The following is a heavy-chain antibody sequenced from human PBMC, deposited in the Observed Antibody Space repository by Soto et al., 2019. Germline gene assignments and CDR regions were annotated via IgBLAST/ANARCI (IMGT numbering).Heavy chain of an antibody. CDR2: IYSSGNT. J-gene: IGHJ5*02. V-gene: IGHV4-4*07. Sequence: SETLSLTCSFSGGTISGYYWTWIRQPAGKGLEWTGRIYSSGNTKYNPSLQSRVTMSLDTSNNQFSLRLTSVTAADTAVYYCARGQRFSDWFDPWGQGTLVTVSS. CDR1: GGTISGYY. D-gene: IGHD3-3*01. CDR3: ARGQRFSDWFDP.